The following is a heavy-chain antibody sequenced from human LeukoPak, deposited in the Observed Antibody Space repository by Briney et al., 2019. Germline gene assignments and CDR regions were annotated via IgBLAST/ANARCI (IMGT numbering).Heavy chain of an antibody. V-gene: IGHV1-18*01. CDR3: ARDRFLWGLGNWFDL. D-gene: IGHD3-3*01. CDR2: VSTSNPHT. CDR1: GYTFTNYG. Sequence: GASVKVSCKTSGYTFTNYGISWVRQAPGQGLEWMGWVSTSNPHTNYAPKFRGRFIMTIDTSTTTAYLEMRSLTSDDTAVYYCARDRFLWGLGNWFDLWGQGTLVTVTS. J-gene: IGHJ5*02.